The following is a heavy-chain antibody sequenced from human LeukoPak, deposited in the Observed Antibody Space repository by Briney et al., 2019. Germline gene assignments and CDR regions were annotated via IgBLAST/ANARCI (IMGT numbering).Heavy chain of an antibody. V-gene: IGHV1-2*02. Sequence: ASVKVSCKASGYTFSSYPINWVRQAPGQGLEWMGWINPNSGGTNYAQKFQGRVTMTRDTSISTAYMELSRLRSDDTAVYYCARGRCSGGSCYPTGRYNWFDPWGQGTLVTVSS. D-gene: IGHD2-15*01. CDR1: GYTFSSYP. CDR3: ARGRCSGGSCYPTGRYNWFDP. J-gene: IGHJ5*02. CDR2: INPNSGGT.